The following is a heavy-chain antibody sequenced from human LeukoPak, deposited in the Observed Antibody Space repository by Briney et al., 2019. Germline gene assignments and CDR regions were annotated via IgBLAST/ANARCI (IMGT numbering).Heavy chain of an antibody. CDR1: GFTFSSYG. D-gene: IGHD6-19*01. V-gene: IGHV3-23*01. J-gene: IGHJ5*02. CDR3: ARGADTGYSSDS. CDR2: ISGSGGST. Sequence: GGSLRLSCAASGFTFSSYGMSWVRQAPGKGLEWVSAISGSGGSTYYADSVKGRFTISRDNAKNTLYLQMNSLRAEDTAVYYCARGADTGYSSDSWGQGTLVTVSS.